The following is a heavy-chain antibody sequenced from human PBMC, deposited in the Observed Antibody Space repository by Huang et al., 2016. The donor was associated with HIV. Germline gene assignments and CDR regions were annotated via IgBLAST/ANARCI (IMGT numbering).Heavy chain of an antibody. CDR2: SSYTGTT. Sequence: QVQLQESGAGLVKPSETVSVTCAVSDDVTSNSYWGWIRQSPGGGLECLGDSSYTGTTNYNPSLKSRVTISLATSKNQFSLTLSAVTAADTAVYFCARGGFNYGSFWDSWGQGTLVTVSS. D-gene: IGHD5-18*01. CDR3: ARGGFNYGSFWDS. J-gene: IGHJ5*01. CDR1: DDVTSNSY. V-gene: IGHV4-59*01.